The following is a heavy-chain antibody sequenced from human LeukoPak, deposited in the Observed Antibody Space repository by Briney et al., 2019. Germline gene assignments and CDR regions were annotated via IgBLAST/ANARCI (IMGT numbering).Heavy chain of an antibody. J-gene: IGHJ6*03. V-gene: IGHV4-61*02. CDR2: ISSSGST. CDR1: GDSISSGDYY. CDR3: AIIHYDILTGYHKYMDV. D-gene: IGHD3-9*01. Sequence: SQTLSLTCTVSGDSISSGDYYWSWIRQPAGKGLEWIGRISSSGSTNYNPSLKSRVTISVDTSKNHLSLKLSSVTAADTAVYYCAIIHYDILTGYHKYMDVWGKGTTVTISS.